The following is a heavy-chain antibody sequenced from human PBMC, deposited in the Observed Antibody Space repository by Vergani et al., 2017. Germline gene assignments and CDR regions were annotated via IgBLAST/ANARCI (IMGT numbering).Heavy chain of an antibody. CDR1: GYTFTGYY. V-gene: IGHV1-2*02. J-gene: IGHJ6*03. Sequence: QVQLVQSGAEVKKPGASVKVSCKASGYTFTGYYMHWVRQAPGQGLEWMGWINPNSGGTNYAQKFQERVTITRDMSTSTAYMELSSLRSEDTAVYYCARGVVVVPAAIGVYYMDVWGKGTTVTVSS. CDR3: ARGVVVVPAAIGVYYMDV. CDR2: INPNSGGT. D-gene: IGHD2-2*01.